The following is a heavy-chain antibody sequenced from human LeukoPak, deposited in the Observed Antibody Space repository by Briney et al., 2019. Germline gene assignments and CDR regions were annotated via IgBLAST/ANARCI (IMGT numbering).Heavy chain of an antibody. CDR3: AKDSTQYQLLYSDY. CDR1: GFTFSSYA. V-gene: IGHV3-23*01. D-gene: IGHD2-2*01. Sequence: GGSLRLSCAASGFTFSSYAMSWVRQAPGKGLEWVSAISGSGGSTYYADSVKGRFTISRDNSKNTLYLQMNSLRAEDTAVYYCAKDSTQYQLLYSDYWGQGTLVTVSS. J-gene: IGHJ4*02. CDR2: ISGSGGST.